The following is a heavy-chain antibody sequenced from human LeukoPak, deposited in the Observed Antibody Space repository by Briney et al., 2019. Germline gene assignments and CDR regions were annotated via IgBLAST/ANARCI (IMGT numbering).Heavy chain of an antibody. D-gene: IGHD3-22*01. CDR3: ARHEQCRYDSSGYCPFDY. CDR1: DGSISSYY. Sequence: PSETLSLTCTVSDGSISSYYWSWIRQPPGKGLEWIGNIYNSGSTNYNPSLKSRVTISVDTSKNQFSLKLSSVTAADTAVYYCARHEQCRYDSSGYCPFDYWGQGTLVTVSS. V-gene: IGHV4-59*08. CDR2: IYNSGST. J-gene: IGHJ4*02.